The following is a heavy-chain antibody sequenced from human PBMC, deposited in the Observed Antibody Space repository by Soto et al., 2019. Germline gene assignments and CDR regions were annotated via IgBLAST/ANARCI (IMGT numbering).Heavy chain of an antibody. CDR1: GDSVSSNSAA. CDR3: ARKGVVGRYYYGSARHLGFDP. D-gene: IGHD3-10*01. CDR2: TYYRSKWYN. Sequence: SQTLSLTCAISGDSVSSNSAAWNWIRQSPSRGLEWLGRTYYRSKWYNDYAVSVKSRITINPDTSKNQFSLQLNSVTPEDTAVYYCARKGVVGRYYYGSARHLGFDPWGQGTLVTVSS. V-gene: IGHV6-1*01. J-gene: IGHJ5*02.